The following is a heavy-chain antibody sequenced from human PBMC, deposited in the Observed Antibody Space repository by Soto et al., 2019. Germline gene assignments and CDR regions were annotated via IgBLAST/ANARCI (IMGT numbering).Heavy chain of an antibody. V-gene: IGHV1-46*01. CDR1: GYTFTSYY. CDR3: ARGGRIVDTGIGSYYYHAMDV. CDR2: FNPTGDTA. Sequence: WASVKVSCKASGYTFTSYYIHWVRQAPGQGLEWMGIFNPTGDTASYAQKLQGRVTMTRDTSTGTAYMELGSLRSEDTAVYYCARGGRIVDTGIGSYYYHAMDVWGQGTTLTVSS. J-gene: IGHJ6*02. D-gene: IGHD5-18*01.